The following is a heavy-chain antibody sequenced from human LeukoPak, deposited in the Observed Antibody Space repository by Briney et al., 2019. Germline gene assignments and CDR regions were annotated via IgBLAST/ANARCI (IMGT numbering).Heavy chain of an antibody. D-gene: IGHD3-3*01. V-gene: IGHV1-2*02. Sequence: ASVKVSCKASGGTFSSYAISWVRQAPGQGLEWMGWINPNSGGTNYAQKFQGRVTMTRDTSISTAYMELSRLRSDDTAVYYCARDINYDFWSASFDPWGQGTLVTVSS. CDR1: GGTFSSYA. J-gene: IGHJ5*02. CDR3: ARDINYDFWSASFDP. CDR2: INPNSGGT.